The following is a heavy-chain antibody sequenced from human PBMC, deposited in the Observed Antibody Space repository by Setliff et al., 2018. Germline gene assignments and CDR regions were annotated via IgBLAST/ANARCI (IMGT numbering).Heavy chain of an antibody. CDR1: AGSLSDYY. CDR2: INQSGST. D-gene: IGHD1-26*01. Sequence: PSETLSLTCGGYAGSLSDYYWSWIRQPPGKGLEWIGEINQSGSTTYNPSLKGRVTISVDTSKNQFSLKLTSVTAADAAVYYCANSAYLRELDYWGPGTLVTVS. CDR3: ANSAYLRELDY. V-gene: IGHV4-34*01. J-gene: IGHJ4*02.